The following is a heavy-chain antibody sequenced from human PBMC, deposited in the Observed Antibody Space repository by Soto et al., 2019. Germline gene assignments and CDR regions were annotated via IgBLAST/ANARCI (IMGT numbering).Heavy chain of an antibody. J-gene: IGHJ6*02. V-gene: IGHV3-74*02. CDR1: EFTFINYW. CDR2: IKDDGSIT. D-gene: IGHD2-2*01. Sequence: EVQVVESGGGLVQPGGSLRLSCAGSEFTFINYWRHWGLQAPGKGLVWVSRIKDDGSITNSADSVKGRFTISRDNAKSTVFLQMELVKDDATAVNDCARGGPHRYVGDVWSQVTTVPVS. CDR3: ARGGPHRYVGDV.